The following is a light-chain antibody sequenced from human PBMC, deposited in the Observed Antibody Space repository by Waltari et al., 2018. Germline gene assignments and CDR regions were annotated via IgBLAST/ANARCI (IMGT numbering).Light chain of an antibody. CDR1: SSNIGAGYD. V-gene: IGLV1-40*01. CDR3: HTYDKTLTGEI. Sequence: QSVLTQPPSVSGAPGQRVTISCTGSSSNIGAGYDVHWYRQVPGTAPKLVIYANSNRPSGVPDRFSGSRSGTSASLAITGLQAEDEADYYCHTYDKTLTGEIFGGGTKLTVL. CDR2: ANS. J-gene: IGLJ2*01.